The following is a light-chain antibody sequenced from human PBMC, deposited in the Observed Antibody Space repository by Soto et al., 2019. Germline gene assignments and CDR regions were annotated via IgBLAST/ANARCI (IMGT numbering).Light chain of an antibody. J-gene: IGLJ2*01. CDR3: WSYAGNTIFV. Sequence: QSVLTQPASVSGSPGQSITISCTGTSSDVGSYNLVSWYQHHPGKAPKFVIYEGSKRPSGVSNRFSGSKSGNTASLTISGLQAEDEAYYYCWSYAGNTIFVFGGGTKLTVL. V-gene: IGLV2-23*03. CDR2: EGS. CDR1: SSDVGSYNL.